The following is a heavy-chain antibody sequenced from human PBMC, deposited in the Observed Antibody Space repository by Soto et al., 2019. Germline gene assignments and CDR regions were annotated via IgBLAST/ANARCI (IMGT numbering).Heavy chain of an antibody. V-gene: IGHV3-15*01. Sequence: EVQLVESGGGLVKPGGSLRLSCAASGFTFNNAWMSWVRQAPGKGLEWLGRIKSIPDGGTTDYAAPVKGRFTISRDDSKNTLYLEMNSLRDEDTAVYYCARDVRSRRYDLWGQGTLVIVSS. D-gene: IGHD3-10*02. CDR1: GFTFNNAW. CDR2: IKSIPDGGTT. J-gene: IGHJ5*02. CDR3: ARDVRSRRYDL.